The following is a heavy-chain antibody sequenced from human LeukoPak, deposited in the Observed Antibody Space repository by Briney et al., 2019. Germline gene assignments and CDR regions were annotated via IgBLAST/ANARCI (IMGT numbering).Heavy chain of an antibody. Sequence: PGGSLRLSCAASGFTVSSNYMSWVRQAPGKGLEWVSVIYGGGSTYYSDSVKGRFTISRDNSKNTLYLQMNSLRAEDTAVYYCARDRSLWFGEFPYYYGMDVWGQGTTVTVSS. V-gene: IGHV3-66*01. CDR1: GFTVSSNY. CDR2: IYGGGST. D-gene: IGHD3-10*01. J-gene: IGHJ6*02. CDR3: ARDRSLWFGEFPYYYGMDV.